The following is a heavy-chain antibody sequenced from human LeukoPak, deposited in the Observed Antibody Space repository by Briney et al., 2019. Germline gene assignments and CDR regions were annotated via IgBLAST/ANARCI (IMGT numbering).Heavy chain of an antibody. CDR3: AKAFREFGSSSYSSFDI. V-gene: IGHV3-23*01. Sequence: GGSLILSCAASGFTFMSYAMSRVRQAPGKGLEWISGISGRGDETHYSGSVKGRFTISRDNSKNILYLQMNSLRSEDTAVYYCAKAFREFGSSSYSSFDIWGQGTLVTVSS. CDR1: GFTFMSYA. CDR2: ISGRGDET. D-gene: IGHD6-13*01. J-gene: IGHJ3*02.